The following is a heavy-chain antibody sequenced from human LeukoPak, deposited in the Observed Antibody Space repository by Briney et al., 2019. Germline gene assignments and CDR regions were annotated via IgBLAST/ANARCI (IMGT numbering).Heavy chain of an antibody. CDR2: IFYSGST. CDR1: GGSISSSTYY. V-gene: IGHV4-39*01. CDR3: ARQRTVVTPEFFDY. Sequence: TSETLSLTCIVSGGSISSSTYYWGWVRQPPGKGLEWIGSIFYSGSTYSNPSLKSRVTISVDTSKNQFSLKLSSVTAADTAIYYCARQRTVVTPEFFDYWGQGTLVIVSS. J-gene: IGHJ4*02. D-gene: IGHD4-23*01.